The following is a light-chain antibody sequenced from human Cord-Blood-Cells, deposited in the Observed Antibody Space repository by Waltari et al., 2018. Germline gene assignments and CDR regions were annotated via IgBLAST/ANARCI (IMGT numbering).Light chain of an antibody. J-gene: IGKJ2*01. V-gene: IGKV4-1*01. Sequence: DIVMTQSPDSLAVSLGERATINCKSSQSVLYSSNNKNYLAWYQQKPGQPPKLLIYWASTRESGVPDRFSGSGSGTDFTLTISSLQAEDVAVYYCQQYYSTPPYTFGQRTNLEIK. CDR1: QSVLYSSNNKNY. CDR2: WAS. CDR3: QQYYSTPPYT.